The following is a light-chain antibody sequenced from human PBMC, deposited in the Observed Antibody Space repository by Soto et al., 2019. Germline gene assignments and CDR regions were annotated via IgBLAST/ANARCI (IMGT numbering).Light chain of an antibody. CDR1: QSISSW. V-gene: IGKV1-5*01. CDR2: DAS. Sequence: DIQMTKSPSTLSASVGDRVTITCRASQSISSWLAWYQQKPGKAPKLLIYDASSLESGVPSRFSGSGSGTECTLTISSLQPDDFATYYCQQYNSYPYSFGQGTKLEIK. CDR3: QQYNSYPYS. J-gene: IGKJ2*01.